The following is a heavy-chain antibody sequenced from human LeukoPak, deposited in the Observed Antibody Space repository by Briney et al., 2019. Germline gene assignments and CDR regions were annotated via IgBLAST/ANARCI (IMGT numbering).Heavy chain of an antibody. CDR1: GFTFSSFW. J-gene: IGHJ4*02. Sequence: GGSLRLSCAASGFTFSSFWMNWVRQAPGKGLEWVSSISSSSSYIYYTDSVKGRFTISRDNAKNSLYLQMNNLRAEDTAMYYCARDAGAGWELLGRNDYWGQGTLVTVSS. CDR2: ISSSSSYI. D-gene: IGHD1-26*01. V-gene: IGHV3-21*01. CDR3: ARDAGAGWELLGRNDY.